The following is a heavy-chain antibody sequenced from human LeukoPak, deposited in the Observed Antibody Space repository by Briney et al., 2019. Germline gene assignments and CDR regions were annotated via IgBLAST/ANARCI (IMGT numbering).Heavy chain of an antibody. D-gene: IGHD2-2*01. V-gene: IGHV5-51*01. CDR3: ARQPLYCSSTSCFDY. J-gene: IGHJ4*02. Sequence: NRGESLKISCKGSGYSFTSYWIGWVRQMPGKGLEWMGIIYPGDSDTRYSPSFQGQVTISADKSISTAYLQWSSLKASDTAMYYCARQPLYCSSTSCFDYWGQGTLVTVSS. CDR1: GYSFTSYW. CDR2: IYPGDSDT.